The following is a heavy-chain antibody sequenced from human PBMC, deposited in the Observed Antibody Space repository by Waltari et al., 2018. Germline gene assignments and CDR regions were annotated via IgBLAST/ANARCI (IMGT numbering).Heavy chain of an antibody. CDR2: SRNKANSYTT. V-gene: IGHV3-72*01. D-gene: IGHD2-2*01. CDR1: GFTFSAQY. CDR3: VRDCSSTSCYDY. Sequence: EVQLVESGGGLVQPGGSLRLSCAASGFTFSAQYMEWVRQAPGKGLEWVGRSRNKANSYTTEYAASVKGRFTISRDDSKNSLYLQMNSLKTEDTAVYYCVRDCSSTSCYDYWGQGTLVTVSS. J-gene: IGHJ4*02.